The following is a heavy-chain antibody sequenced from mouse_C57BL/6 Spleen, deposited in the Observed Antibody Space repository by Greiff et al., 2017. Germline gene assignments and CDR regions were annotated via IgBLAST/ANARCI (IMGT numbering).Heavy chain of an antibody. CDR2: INPNNGGT. Sequence: VQLKESGPELVKPGASVKMSCKASGYTFTDYNMHWVKQSNGKSLEWIGYINPNNGGTSYNQKFKGKATLTVNKSSSTAYMERRSLTSEDSAVYYCARSTMAYGHYFDYWGQGTTLTVSS. J-gene: IGHJ2*01. CDR3: ARSTMAYGHYFDY. D-gene: IGHD2-1*01. CDR1: GYTFTDYN. V-gene: IGHV1-22*01.